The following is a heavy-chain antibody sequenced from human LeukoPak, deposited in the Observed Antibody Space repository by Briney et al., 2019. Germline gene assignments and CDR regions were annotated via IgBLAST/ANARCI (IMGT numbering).Heavy chain of an antibody. CDR1: GYTFTSYD. Sequence: ASVEVSCKASGYTFTSYDINWVRQATGQGLEWMGWMNPNSGNTGYAQKFQGRVTMTRNTSISTAYMELSSLRSEDTAVYYCAREGYSSSSGLFAKYYYYYYGMDVWGQGTTVTVSS. D-gene: IGHD6-6*01. J-gene: IGHJ6*02. V-gene: IGHV1-8*01. CDR2: MNPNSGNT. CDR3: AREGYSSSSGLFAKYYYYYYGMDV.